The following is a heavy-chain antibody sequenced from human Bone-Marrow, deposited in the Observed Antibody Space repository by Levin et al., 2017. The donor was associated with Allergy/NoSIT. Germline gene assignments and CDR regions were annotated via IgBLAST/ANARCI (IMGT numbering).Heavy chain of an antibody. CDR1: GFTFSGYS. CDR3: ARPIATTGKYFGY. CDR2: ISSSSNYI. Sequence: SCAASGFTFSGYSMNWVRQAPGKGLEWVSSISSSSNYIYHADSVKGRFTVSRDNAKNSLYLQMNSLRAEDTAVYYCARPIATTGKYFGYWGQGALVTVSS. D-gene: IGHD6-13*01. V-gene: IGHV3-21*01. J-gene: IGHJ4*02.